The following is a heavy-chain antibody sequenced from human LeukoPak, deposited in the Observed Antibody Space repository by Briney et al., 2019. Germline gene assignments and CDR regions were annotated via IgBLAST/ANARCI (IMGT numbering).Heavy chain of an antibody. CDR2: LYSGGTT. CDR3: ARQSSRLTIFDY. V-gene: IGHV3-53*01. D-gene: IGHD4/OR15-4a*01. CDR1: GFTVSSNY. Sequence: GGSLRLSCAASGFTVSSNYMSWVRQAPGKELEWVSALYSGGTTYYADSVKGRFTTSTDNSKNTLYLQMNSLRGEDTAVYYCARQSSRLTIFDYWGQGTLVTVPS. J-gene: IGHJ4*02.